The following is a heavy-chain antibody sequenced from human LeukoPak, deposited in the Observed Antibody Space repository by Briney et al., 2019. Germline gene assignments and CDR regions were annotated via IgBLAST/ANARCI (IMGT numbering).Heavy chain of an antibody. CDR2: ISYDGSNK. J-gene: IGHJ4*02. CDR3: AILANMDFDY. CDR1: GFTFSSYA. V-gene: IGHV3-30*04. D-gene: IGHD2/OR15-2a*01. Sequence: PGGSLRLSCAASGFTFSSYAMHWVRQAPGKGLEWVAVISYDGSNKYYADSVKGRFTISRDNSKNTLYLQMNSLRAGDTAVYYCAILANMDFDYWGQGTLVTVSS.